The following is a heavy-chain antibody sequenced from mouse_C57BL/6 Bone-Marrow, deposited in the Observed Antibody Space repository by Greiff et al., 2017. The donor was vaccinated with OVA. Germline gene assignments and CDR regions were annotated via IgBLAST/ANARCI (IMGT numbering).Heavy chain of an antibody. D-gene: IGHD1-1*01. Sequence: EVMLVESGGGLVQPGGSMKLSCAASGFTFSDAWMDWVRQSPEKGLEWVAEIRNKANNHATYYAESVKGRFTISRDDSKSSVYLQMNSLRAEDTGIYYCTGYYGSSFYWYFDVWGTGTTVTVSS. CDR1: GFTFSDAW. CDR2: IRNKANNHAT. J-gene: IGHJ1*03. V-gene: IGHV6-6*01. CDR3: TGYYGSSFYWYFDV.